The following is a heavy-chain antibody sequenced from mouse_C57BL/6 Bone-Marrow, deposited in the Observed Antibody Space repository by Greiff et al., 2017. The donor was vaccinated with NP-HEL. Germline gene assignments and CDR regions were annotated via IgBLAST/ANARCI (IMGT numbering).Heavy chain of an antibody. CDR2: IYPGSGNT. Sequence: QVQLQQSGAELVRPGASVKLSCKASGYTFTDYYINWVKQRPGQGLEWIARIYPGSGNTYYNEKFKGKATLTAEKSSSTAYMQLSSLTSEDSAVYFCARNWDGVYAMDYWGQGTSVTVSS. J-gene: IGHJ4*01. CDR1: GYTFTDYY. CDR3: ARNWDGVYAMDY. D-gene: IGHD4-1*01. V-gene: IGHV1-76*01.